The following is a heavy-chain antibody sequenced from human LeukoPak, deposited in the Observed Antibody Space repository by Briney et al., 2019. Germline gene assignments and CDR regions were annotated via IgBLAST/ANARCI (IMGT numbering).Heavy chain of an antibody. CDR1: GFTLSSYG. CDR3: AKSIDFTGYSSWDY. D-gene: IGHD3-9*01. Sequence: GGSLRLSCTASGFTLSSYGMHWVRQAPGKGLEWVAYIQYDGSNQQYADSVKGRFTISRDNSKNTLYLQIHSLRAEDTAVYYCAKSIDFTGYSSWDYWGRGTLVTVSS. V-gene: IGHV3-30*02. CDR2: IQYDGSNQ. J-gene: IGHJ4*02.